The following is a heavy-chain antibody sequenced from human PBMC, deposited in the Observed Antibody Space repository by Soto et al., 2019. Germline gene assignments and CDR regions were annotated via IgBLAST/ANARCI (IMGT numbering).Heavy chain of an antibody. Sequence: ASVKVSCKASGYTFTSYGISWVRQAPGQGLEWMGWISAYNGNTNYAQKLQGRVTMTTDTSTSTAYMELRSLRSDDTAVYYCARFYSGSYFYYYYGMDVWGQGTTATVSS. CDR3: ARFYSGSYFYYYYGMDV. J-gene: IGHJ6*02. D-gene: IGHD1-26*01. CDR1: GYTFTSYG. CDR2: ISAYNGNT. V-gene: IGHV1-18*01.